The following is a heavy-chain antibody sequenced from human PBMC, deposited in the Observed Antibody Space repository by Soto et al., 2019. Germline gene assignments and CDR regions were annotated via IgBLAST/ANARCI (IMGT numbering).Heavy chain of an antibody. CDR1: GFTFSSYA. Sequence: GGSLRLSCTASGFTFSSYAMSWVRQAPGKGLGWVSAISGSGGSTYYADSVKGRFTISRDNSKNTLYLQMNSLRAEDTAVYYCAKTGYYDSSGYYWNLHFDYWGQGTLVTVSS. CDR2: ISGSGGST. V-gene: IGHV3-23*01. D-gene: IGHD3-22*01. J-gene: IGHJ4*02. CDR3: AKTGYYDSSGYYWNLHFDY.